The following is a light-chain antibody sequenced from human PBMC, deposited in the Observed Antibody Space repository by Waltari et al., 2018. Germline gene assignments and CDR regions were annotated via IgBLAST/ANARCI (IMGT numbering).Light chain of an antibody. CDR3: QQDGSSPRT. CDR1: QSVSSSY. Sequence: EIVLTQSPGPLSLSPGERATLSCRASQSVSSSYLAWYQQKPGQAPRLLIYGASSRATGIPDRLSGRGSGTDFTLTSSRLEHEDFAVYYCQQDGSSPRTFGQGTKVEIK. J-gene: IGKJ1*01. V-gene: IGKV3-20*01. CDR2: GAS.